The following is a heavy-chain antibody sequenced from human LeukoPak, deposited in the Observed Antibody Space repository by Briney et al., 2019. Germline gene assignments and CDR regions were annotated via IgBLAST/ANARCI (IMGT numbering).Heavy chain of an antibody. CDR2: INGSGGST. V-gene: IGHV3-23*01. Sequence: GGSLRLSCAASGFTFTSYAMSWVRQAPGKGLEWVSAINGSGGSTYYADSVKGRFTISRDNANNSLYLQMSSLRAEDTAVYYCARRSPGYSSSRYFNDYWGQGTLVTVSS. CDR1: GFTFTSYA. CDR3: ARRSPGYSSSRYFNDY. J-gene: IGHJ4*02. D-gene: IGHD6-13*01.